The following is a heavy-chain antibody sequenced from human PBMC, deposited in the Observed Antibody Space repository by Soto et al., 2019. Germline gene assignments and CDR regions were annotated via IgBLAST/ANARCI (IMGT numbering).Heavy chain of an antibody. CDR1: GFTVSSNY. CDR2: IFGGGRT. V-gene: IGHV3-53*01. CDR3: ERVQLTNGGSSLGHFDY. Sequence: AGESLKISCAASGFTVSSNYMTWVRQAPGKGLEWVSLIFGGGRTYSADSVKGRFTISGDNSKNTLYLQMNSLRADDTAVYYCERVQLTNGGSSLGHFDYWGQGTLVTVSS. D-gene: IGHD1-26*01. J-gene: IGHJ4*02.